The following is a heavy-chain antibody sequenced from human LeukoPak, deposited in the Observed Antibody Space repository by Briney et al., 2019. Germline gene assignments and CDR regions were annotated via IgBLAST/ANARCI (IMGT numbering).Heavy chain of an antibody. D-gene: IGHD6-13*01. CDR1: GGSISSYY. CDR2: IYYSGST. J-gene: IGHJ5*02. Sequence: PSETLSLTCTVSGGSISSYYWSWIRQPPGKGLEWIGYIYYSGSTYYNPSLKSRVTISVDTSKNQFSLKLSPVTAADTAVYYCARDGWVAAAGTGWFDPWGQGTLVTVSS. CDR3: ARDGWVAAAGTGWFDP. V-gene: IGHV4-59*12.